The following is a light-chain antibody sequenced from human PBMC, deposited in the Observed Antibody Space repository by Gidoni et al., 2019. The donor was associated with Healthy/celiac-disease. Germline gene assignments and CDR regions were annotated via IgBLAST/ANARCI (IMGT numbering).Light chain of an antibody. CDR1: QSVSSSY. V-gene: IGKV3-20*01. Sequence: EIVLTQSPGTLSLSPGERATLSCRASQSVSSSYLAWYQQKPGQAPRLLSYGASSRATGIPDRFSGSGSGTDFTLTISRLEPEDFAVYYCQQYGSSTYTFXQXTKLEIK. J-gene: IGKJ2*01. CDR2: GAS. CDR3: QQYGSSTYT.